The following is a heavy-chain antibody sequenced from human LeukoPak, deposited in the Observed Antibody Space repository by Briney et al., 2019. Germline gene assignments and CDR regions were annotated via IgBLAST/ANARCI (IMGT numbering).Heavy chain of an antibody. V-gene: IGHV4-34*09. CDR3: AGGPGTVIAEYFQH. CDR2: INHSGST. Sequence: SETLSLTCAVYGGSFSGYYWSWIRQPPGKGLEWIGEINHSGSTYYNPSLKSRVTISVDTSKNQFSLKLSSVTAADTAVYYCAGGPGTVIAEYFQHWGQGTLVTVSS. J-gene: IGHJ1*01. CDR1: GGSFSGYY.